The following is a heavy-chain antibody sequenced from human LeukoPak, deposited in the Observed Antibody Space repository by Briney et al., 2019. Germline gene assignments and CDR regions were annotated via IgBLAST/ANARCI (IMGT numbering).Heavy chain of an antibody. Sequence: PGGSLRLSCAASGFTFSSYAMSWVRQAPGKGLEWVSAISGSGGSTYYADSVEGRFTISRDNSKNTLYLQMNSLRAEDTAVYYCASAQAARRFLFDYWGQGTLVTVSS. CDR2: ISGSGGST. V-gene: IGHV3-23*01. CDR1: GFTFSSYA. CDR3: ASAQAARRFLFDY. J-gene: IGHJ4*02. D-gene: IGHD6-6*01.